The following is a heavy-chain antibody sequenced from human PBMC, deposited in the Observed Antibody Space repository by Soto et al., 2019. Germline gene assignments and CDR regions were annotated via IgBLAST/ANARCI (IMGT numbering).Heavy chain of an antibody. D-gene: IGHD6-19*01. J-gene: IGHJ5*02. CDR1: GFTFSSYA. V-gene: IGHV3-23*01. CDR3: AKDPRPLRIAVASVWFDP. Sequence: EVQLLESGGGLVQPGGSLRLSCADSGFTFSSYAMSWVRQAPGKGLEWVSAISGSGGSTYYADSVKGRFTISRDNSKNTLYLQMNSRRAEDTAVYYCAKDPRPLRIAVASVWFDPWGQRTLVTVSS. CDR2: ISGSGGST.